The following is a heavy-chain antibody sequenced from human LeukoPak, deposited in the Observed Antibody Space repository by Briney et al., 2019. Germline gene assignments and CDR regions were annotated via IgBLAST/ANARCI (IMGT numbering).Heavy chain of an antibody. Sequence: GESLRLSCAASGFPFLSYAMAWVRQAPGKGVEWVSGISGTGATTYYADSVKGRVTISRDNYKNTLSLQMNSLRAEDTALYYCARYGAKSYSLYYFDHWGQGTLVTVSS. D-gene: IGHD3-10*01. J-gene: IGHJ4*02. CDR1: GFPFLSYA. CDR2: ISGTGATT. CDR3: ARYGAKSYSLYYFDH. V-gene: IGHV3-23*01.